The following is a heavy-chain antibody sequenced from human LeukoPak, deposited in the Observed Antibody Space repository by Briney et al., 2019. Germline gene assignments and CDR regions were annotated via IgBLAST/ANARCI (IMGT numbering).Heavy chain of an antibody. D-gene: IGHD5-24*01. CDR1: GFTFSSYE. V-gene: IGHV3-48*03. CDR3: ASKVDKRGLQLDYFDY. J-gene: IGHJ4*02. Sequence: PGGSLRLSCAASGFTFSSYEMNWVRQAPGKGLEWVSYISSSGSTIYYADSVKGRFTISRDNAKNSLYLQMNSLRAEDTAVYYCASKVDKRGLQLDYFDYWGQGTLVTVSS. CDR2: ISSSGSTI.